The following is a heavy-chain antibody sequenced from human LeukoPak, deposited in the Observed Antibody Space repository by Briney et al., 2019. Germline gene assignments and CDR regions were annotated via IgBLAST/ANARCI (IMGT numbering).Heavy chain of an antibody. V-gene: IGHV3-64*02. Sequence: GGSLRLSCAASGLILSSYAMQWVRQAPGKELECISAITGNGGGTFYADSVKGRFTISRDNSKNTLFLQMDSLKAEDMAVYYCVRGGQSTNCFDYWGQGILVTVSS. J-gene: IGHJ4*02. CDR3: VRGGQSTNCFDY. D-gene: IGHD1-1*01. CDR2: ITGNGGGT. CDR1: GLILSSYA.